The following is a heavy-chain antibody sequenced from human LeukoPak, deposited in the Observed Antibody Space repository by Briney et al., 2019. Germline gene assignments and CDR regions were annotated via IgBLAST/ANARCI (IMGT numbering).Heavy chain of an antibody. CDR1: GDSISSYY. CDR2: IYHSGST. V-gene: IGHV4-38-2*02. CDR3: ARDHRGASDY. Sequence: PSETLSLTCTVSGDSISSYYWSWIRQPPGKGLEWIGSIYHSGSTYYNPSLKSRVTISVDTSKNQFSLKLSSVTAADTAVYYCARDHRGASDYWGQGTLVTVSS. D-gene: IGHD1-26*01. J-gene: IGHJ4*02.